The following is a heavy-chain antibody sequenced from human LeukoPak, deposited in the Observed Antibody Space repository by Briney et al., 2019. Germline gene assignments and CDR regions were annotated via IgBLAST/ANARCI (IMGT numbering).Heavy chain of an antibody. J-gene: IGHJ6*02. CDR3: ARGGEIVVVTAIDYYGMDV. Sequence: ASVKVSCKASGYTFTSYGISWVRQAPGQGLEWMGWISAYNGNTNYAQKLQGRVTMTTDTSTSTAYMELRSLRSDDTAVYYCARGGEIVVVTAIDYYGMDVWGQGTTVTVSS. V-gene: IGHV1-18*01. CDR1: GYTFTSYG. D-gene: IGHD2-21*02. CDR2: ISAYNGNT.